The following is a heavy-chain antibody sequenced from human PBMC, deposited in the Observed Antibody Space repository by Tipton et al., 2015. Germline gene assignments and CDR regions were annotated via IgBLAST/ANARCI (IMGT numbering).Heavy chain of an antibody. CDR2: ISYTETS. CDR1: GASISRGSV. J-gene: IGHJ4*02. CDR3: ARDPVQAAAGTFDY. D-gene: IGHD6-13*01. Sequence: TLSLTCTVSGASISRGSVWGWIRQPPGKGLEWIGYISYTETSHYNASLKSRVTMSVDKSKNQFSLKLSSVTAADTAVYYCARDPVQAAAGTFDYWGQGTLVTVSS. V-gene: IGHV4-61*05.